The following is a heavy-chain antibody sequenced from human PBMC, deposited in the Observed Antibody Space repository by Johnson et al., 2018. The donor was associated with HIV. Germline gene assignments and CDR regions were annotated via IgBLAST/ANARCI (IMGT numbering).Heavy chain of an antibody. CDR2: IYSGGNT. V-gene: IGHV3-66*02. CDR1: GFSVSNNY. CDR3: ARDQGGNHNAFDI. Sequence: VQLVESGGGLVQSGGSLRLSCGASGFSVSNNYMNWVRQAPGKGLEWVSIIYSGGNTYYADSVKGRFTVSRDSSKNSLYLQMNSLRAEDTAVYYCARDQGGNHNAFDIWGQGTMVTVSS. J-gene: IGHJ3*02. D-gene: IGHD1-14*01.